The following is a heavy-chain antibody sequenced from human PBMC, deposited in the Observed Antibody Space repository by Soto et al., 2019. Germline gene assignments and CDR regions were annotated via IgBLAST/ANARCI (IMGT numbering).Heavy chain of an antibody. CDR3: ARCYGSGTYYNGLFDY. Sequence: SETLSLTCSVSGGSIGYYYWSWIRQPPGKRLEWIGYVYYSGSTSYNPSLKSRVTISVDTSRNQFSLKLSSVTAADTAVYYCARCYGSGTYYNGLFDYWGQGTPVTVS. V-gene: IGHV4-59*01. CDR2: VYYSGST. J-gene: IGHJ4*02. D-gene: IGHD3-10*01. CDR1: GGSIGYYY.